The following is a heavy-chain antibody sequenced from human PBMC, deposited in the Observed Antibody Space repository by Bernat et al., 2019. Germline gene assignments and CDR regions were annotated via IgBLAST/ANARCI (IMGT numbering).Heavy chain of an antibody. V-gene: IGHV3-23*04. CDR3: AKGELVTTPRRFDY. D-gene: IGHD3-9*01. J-gene: IGHJ4*02. Sequence: EVQLVESGGGLVQPGGSLRLSCAASGFTFSSYAMTWVRQAPGKGLEWVSSISGSAGNTYYADSVKGRFTISRDNSKNTLSLQMNSLRAEDTAVYYCAKGELVTTPRRFDYWGQGTLVTVSS. CDR2: ISGSAGNT. CDR1: GFTFSSYA.